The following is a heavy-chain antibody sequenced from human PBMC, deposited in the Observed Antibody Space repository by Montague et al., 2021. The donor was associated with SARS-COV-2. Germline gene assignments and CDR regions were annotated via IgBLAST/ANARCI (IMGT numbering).Heavy chain of an antibody. CDR1: GGSFSGYY. CDR2: IWYDGSNK. V-gene: IGHV3-33*03. Sequence: LSLTCAVYGGSFSGYYWSWVRQAPGKGLEWVAVIWYDGSNKYYADSVKGRFTISRDNSKNTLYLQMNSLRAEDTAVYYCAKPFYDYIWGSYRQTGYFDYWGQGTLVTVSS. D-gene: IGHD3-16*02. J-gene: IGHJ4*02. CDR3: AKPFYDYIWGSYRQTGYFDY.